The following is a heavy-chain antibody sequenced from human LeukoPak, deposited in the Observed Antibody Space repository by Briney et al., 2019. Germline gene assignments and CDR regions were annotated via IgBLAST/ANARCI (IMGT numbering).Heavy chain of an antibody. Sequence: GGSLRLSCAASGFTVSSNYMTWVRQAPGKGLEWVSAIYSGGSTYYADSVKGRFTISRDNSKNTVYLQINSLRAEDTAVYYCARDNVEYGGYDSALDYWGQGTLVTVSS. J-gene: IGHJ4*02. CDR2: IYSGGST. D-gene: IGHD5-12*01. CDR1: GFTVSSNY. V-gene: IGHV3-53*01. CDR3: ARDNVEYGGYDSALDY.